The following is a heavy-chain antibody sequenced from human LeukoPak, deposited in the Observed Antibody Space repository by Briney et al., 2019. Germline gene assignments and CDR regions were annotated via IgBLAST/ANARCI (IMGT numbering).Heavy chain of an antibody. CDR2: ISGSGGST. D-gene: IGHD6-13*01. V-gene: IGHV3-23*01. CDR3: AKLRAAVDAFDI. CDR1: GFTFSSYA. Sequence: GGSLRLSCAASGFTFSSYAMSWVRQAPGKGQEWVSAISGSGGSTYYADSVKGRFTISRDNSKNTLYLQMNSLRAEDTAVYYCAKLRAAVDAFDIWGQGTMVTVSS. J-gene: IGHJ3*02.